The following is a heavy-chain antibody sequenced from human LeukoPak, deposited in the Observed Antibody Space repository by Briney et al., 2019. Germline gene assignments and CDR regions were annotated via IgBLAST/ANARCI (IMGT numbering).Heavy chain of an antibody. Sequence: RASETLSLTCTVSGASIGSFYWAWIRQPAGKGLEWIGRLYNGGDTNYSPSLRSRVTMPVDTSKNQFSLKLKSVTAADTAVYYCARGVEASGVGFYAFDIWGQGTMVTVSS. CDR1: GASIGSFY. CDR3: ARGVEASGVGFYAFDI. CDR2: LYNGGDT. J-gene: IGHJ3*02. V-gene: IGHV4-4*07. D-gene: IGHD6-13*01.